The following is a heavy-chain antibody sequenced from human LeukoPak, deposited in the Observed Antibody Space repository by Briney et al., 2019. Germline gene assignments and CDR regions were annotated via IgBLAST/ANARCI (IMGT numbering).Heavy chain of an antibody. CDR1: GYTFTSYD. CDR3: ARGTGYCTGGSCYNWFDP. Sequence: ASVKVSCKASGYTFTSYDINWVRQATGQGLEWMGWINPNSGNTGYAQKFQGRVTMTRNTSISIAYMELSSLRSEDTAVYYCARGTGYCTGGSCYNWFDPWGQGTLDTVSS. J-gene: IGHJ5*02. V-gene: IGHV1-8*01. CDR2: INPNSGNT. D-gene: IGHD2-15*01.